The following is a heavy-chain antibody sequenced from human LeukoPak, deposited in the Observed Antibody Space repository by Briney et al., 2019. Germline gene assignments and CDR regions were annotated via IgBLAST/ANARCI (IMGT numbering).Heavy chain of an antibody. V-gene: IGHV3-23*01. Sequence: GGSLRLSCAASGFTFSTYAMRWVRQAPGKGLEWVSSIGRTGDDTYYADSVKGRFTISRDNSKNTLYLQMNSLRAEDTAVYFCARGGGSSDSWGQGTLVTVSS. CDR1: GFTFSTYA. CDR2: IGRTGDDT. D-gene: IGHD1-26*01. CDR3: ARGGGSSDS. J-gene: IGHJ4*02.